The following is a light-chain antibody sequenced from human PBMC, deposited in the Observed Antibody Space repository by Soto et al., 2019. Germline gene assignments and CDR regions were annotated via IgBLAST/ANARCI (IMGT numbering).Light chain of an antibody. CDR3: ATWDDSLNAVV. Sequence: QLVLTQPPSASGTPGQRVSISCSGSSSNIGSNTVNWYQQLPGTAPKLLIYSNNQRPSGVPDRFSGSKSGTSASLAISGLRSEDEADYYCATWDDSLNAVVFGGGTQLTVL. CDR2: SNN. J-gene: IGLJ2*01. V-gene: IGLV1-44*01. CDR1: SSNIGSNT.